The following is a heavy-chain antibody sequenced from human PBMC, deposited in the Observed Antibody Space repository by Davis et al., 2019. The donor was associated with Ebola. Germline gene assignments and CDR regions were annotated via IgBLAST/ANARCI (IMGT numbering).Heavy chain of an antibody. J-gene: IGHJ6*02. CDR3: ARECVVVLVPAAIPYYYYYGMDV. Sequence: AASVKVSCKASGYTFTSYYMHWVRQAPGQGLEWMGIINPGGGSTSYAQKFQGRVTMTRDTSTSTVYMELSSLRSEDTAVYYCARECVVVLVPAAIPYYYYYGMDVWGQGTTVTVSS. D-gene: IGHD2-2*01. V-gene: IGHV1-46*03. CDR2: INPGGGST. CDR1: GYTFTSYY.